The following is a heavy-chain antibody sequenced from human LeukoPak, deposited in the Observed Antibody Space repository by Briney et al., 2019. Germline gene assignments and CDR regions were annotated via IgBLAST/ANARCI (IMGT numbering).Heavy chain of an antibody. V-gene: IGHV4-59*01. J-gene: IGHJ4*02. CDR1: GGSISSYY. D-gene: IGHD3-10*01. CDR3: ARVRGSTADY. Sequence: SETLSLTCTVSGGSISSYYWSWIRQPPGKGLEWIGYIYYSGSTNYNPSLKSRVNISVDTSKNQFSLKLSSVTAADTAVYYCARVRGSTADYWGQGTLVTVSS. CDR2: IYYSGST.